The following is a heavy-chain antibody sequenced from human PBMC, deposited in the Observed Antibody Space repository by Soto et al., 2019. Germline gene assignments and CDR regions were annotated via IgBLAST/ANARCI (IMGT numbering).Heavy chain of an antibody. V-gene: IGHV4-39*01. CDR1: GGSISSTTSY. Sequence: QLQLQESGPGLVKPSETLSLTCAVSGGSISSTTSYWGWIRQPPGKGLEWIGSIYYSGSTSYSPSLKRRVTISVDTSKNQFSLKLTSVTAADTAVYYCARRVPAYYYFDYWGQGTLVTVSS. CDR3: ARRVPAYYYFDY. CDR2: IYYSGST. D-gene: IGHD2-21*02. J-gene: IGHJ4*02.